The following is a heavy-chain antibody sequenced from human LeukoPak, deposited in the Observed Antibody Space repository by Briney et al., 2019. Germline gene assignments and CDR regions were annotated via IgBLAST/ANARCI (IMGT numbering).Heavy chain of an antibody. CDR1: GGSFSGYY. J-gene: IGHJ6*02. CDR2: INHSGST. CDR3: ARGFRWEGYGMDV. D-gene: IGHD1-26*01. V-gene: IGHV4-34*01. Sequence: SETLSLTCAVYGGSFSGYYWSWIRQPPGKGREWIGEINHSGSTNYNPSLKSRVTISVDTSKNQFSLKLSSVTAADTAVYYCARGFRWEGYGMDVWGQGTTVTVSS.